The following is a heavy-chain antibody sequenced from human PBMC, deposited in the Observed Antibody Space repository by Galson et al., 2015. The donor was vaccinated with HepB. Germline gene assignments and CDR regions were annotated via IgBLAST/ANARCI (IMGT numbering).Heavy chain of an antibody. CDR3: ARDSRIAAAGTRLYYYYGMDV. CDR2: INPSGGST. CDR1: GYTFTSYY. D-gene: IGHD6-13*01. Sequence: SVKVSCKASGYTFTSYYMHWVRQAPGQGLEWMGIINPSGGSTSYAQKFQGRVTMTRDTSTSTVYMELSSLRSEDTAVYYCARDSRIAAAGTRLYYYYGMDVWGQGTTVTVSS. V-gene: IGHV1-46*03. J-gene: IGHJ6*02.